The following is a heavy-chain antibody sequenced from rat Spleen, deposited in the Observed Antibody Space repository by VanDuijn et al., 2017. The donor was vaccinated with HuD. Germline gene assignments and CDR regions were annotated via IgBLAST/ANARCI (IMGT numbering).Heavy chain of an antibody. Sequence: EVQLVETGGGLVHPGESLKLSCVASGFTFSSYWMFWIRQAPGKGLEWVATITHIGATSYYPDSVKGRFTLSRDNVRSTLSLQMDSLRSEDTATYYCARLGGGPDYWGQGVMVTVSS. CDR3: ARLGGGPDY. CDR1: GFTFSSYW. CDR2: ITHIGATS. V-gene: IGHV5-31*01. J-gene: IGHJ2*01. D-gene: IGHD1-11*01.